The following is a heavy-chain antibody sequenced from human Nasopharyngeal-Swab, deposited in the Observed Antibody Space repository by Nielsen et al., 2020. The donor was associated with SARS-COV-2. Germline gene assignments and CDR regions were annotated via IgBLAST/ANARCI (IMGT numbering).Heavy chain of an antibody. Sequence: SVKVSCKASGGTFSSYAISWVRQAPGQGLEWMGGIIPIFGTANYAQKFQGRVTITADESTSTAYMELSGLRSGGTAVYYCASGGLVRNYYYYYYMDVWGKGTTVTVSS. CDR1: GGTFSSYA. D-gene: IGHD6-6*01. V-gene: IGHV1-69*13. CDR2: IIPIFGTA. CDR3: ASGGLVRNYYYYYYMDV. J-gene: IGHJ6*03.